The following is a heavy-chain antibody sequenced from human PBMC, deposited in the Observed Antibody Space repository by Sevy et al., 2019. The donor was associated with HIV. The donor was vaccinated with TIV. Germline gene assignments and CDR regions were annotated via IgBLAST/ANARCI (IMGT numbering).Heavy chain of an antibody. CDR1: GFSFSDHH. V-gene: IGHV3-72*01. J-gene: IGHJ3*02. D-gene: IGHD6-19*01. Sequence: GGSLRLSCAASGFSFSDHHLDWVGQAPGKGLESVGRIRQKANSYTTEYAASVKGRFTISRDDSKNSLYLQINSLKTEDTAVYYCARLGQWLRAYDAFDIWGQGTMVTVSS. CDR3: ARLGQWLRAYDAFDI. CDR2: IRQKANSYTT.